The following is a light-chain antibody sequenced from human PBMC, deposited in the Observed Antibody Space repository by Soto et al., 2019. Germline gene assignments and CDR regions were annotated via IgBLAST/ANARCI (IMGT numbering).Light chain of an antibody. CDR2: GAS. Sequence: EIVLTQSPGTLSLSPGESATLSYRASQSVSNNYLAWYQQKPGQAPRLLIYGASNRATGIPDRFSGSGSGTDFTLTISRLEPEDFAVYYCQQYGSSGTFGQGPRGIS. CDR3: QQYGSSGT. J-gene: IGKJ1*01. CDR1: QSVSNNY. V-gene: IGKV3-20*01.